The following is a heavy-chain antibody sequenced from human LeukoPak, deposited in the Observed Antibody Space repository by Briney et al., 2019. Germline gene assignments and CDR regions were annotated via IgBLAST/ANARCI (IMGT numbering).Heavy chain of an antibody. CDR3: ARDLPGGYSSSWYRWSYYYYYGMDV. Sequence: GGSLRLSCAASGFSFSSYSVNWVRQAPGKGLEWVSSISSCSSYIYYADSVKGRFTISRDNAKNSLYLQMNSLRAEDTAVYYCARDLPGGYSSSWYRWSYYYYYGMDVWGQGTTVTVSS. J-gene: IGHJ6*02. D-gene: IGHD6-13*01. V-gene: IGHV3-21*01. CDR2: ISSCSSYI. CDR1: GFSFSSYS.